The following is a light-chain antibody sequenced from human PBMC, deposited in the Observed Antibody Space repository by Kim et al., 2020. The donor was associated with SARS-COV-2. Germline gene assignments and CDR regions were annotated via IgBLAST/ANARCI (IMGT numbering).Light chain of an antibody. Sequence: ASVGDRVTLTCRASQGISDYLAWFQQKRVKVPKRLSYAASSLQSGVPTRFSGSGSGTEFPLTISSLQPEEFATYYCLQHDSYPLTFGGGTKVDIK. CDR1: QGISDY. CDR2: AAS. J-gene: IGKJ4*01. V-gene: IGKV1-17*03. CDR3: LQHDSYPLT.